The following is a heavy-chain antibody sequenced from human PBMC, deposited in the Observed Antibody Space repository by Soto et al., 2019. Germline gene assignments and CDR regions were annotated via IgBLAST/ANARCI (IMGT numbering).Heavy chain of an antibody. CDR3: ARGYYDILTGYSPHYYYYMDV. CDR2: INPSGGST. Sequence: GASVKVSCKASGYTFTSYYMHWVRQAPGQGLEWMGIINPSGGSTSYAQKFQGRVTMTRDTSTSTVYMELSSLRSEDTAVYYCARGYYDILTGYSPHYYYYMDVWGKGTTVTVSS. V-gene: IGHV1-46*03. J-gene: IGHJ6*03. CDR1: GYTFTSYY. D-gene: IGHD3-9*01.